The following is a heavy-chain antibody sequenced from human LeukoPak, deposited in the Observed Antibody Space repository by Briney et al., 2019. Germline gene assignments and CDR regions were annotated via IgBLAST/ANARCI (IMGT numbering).Heavy chain of an antibody. D-gene: IGHD1-26*01. J-gene: IGHJ4*02. CDR2: IFHDGNT. CDR3: AREGRWEPTQYYFDY. Sequence: PSETLSLTCDVSRGSISTNNFWTWVRQSPGQGLQWIGEIFHDGNTNYNPSLNSRVTISLDKSQNQFSLKLTSVTAADTAVYYCAREGRWEPTQYYFDYWGQGTLVTASS. CDR1: RGSISTNNF. V-gene: IGHV4/OR15-8*02.